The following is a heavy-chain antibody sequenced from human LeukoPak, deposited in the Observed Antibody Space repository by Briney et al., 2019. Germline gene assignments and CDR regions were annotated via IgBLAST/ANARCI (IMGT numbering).Heavy chain of an antibody. Sequence: GGSLRLSCAASGFTFSGSAMHWVRQASGKGLEWVGRIRSKASSYSTAYAASVKGRFTISRDDSKNTAYLQMNSLKTEDTAVYYCTRDGDSSGYYDALGYWGQGTLVTVSS. CDR3: TRDGDSSGYYDALGY. J-gene: IGHJ4*02. V-gene: IGHV3-73*01. CDR1: GFTFSGSA. D-gene: IGHD3-22*01. CDR2: IRSKASSYST.